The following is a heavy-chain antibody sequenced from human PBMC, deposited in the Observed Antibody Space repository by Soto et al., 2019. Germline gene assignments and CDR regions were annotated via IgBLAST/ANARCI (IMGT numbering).Heavy chain of an antibody. J-gene: IGHJ4*02. V-gene: IGHV1-69*06. CDR1: GGTFSSYA. CDR2: IIPIFGTA. CDR3: AASYSSGWKLFDY. D-gene: IGHD6-19*01. Sequence: SVKVSCKASGGTFSSYAISWVRQAPGQGLEWMGGIIPIFGTANYAQKFQGRVTITADKSTSTAYMELSSLRSEDTAVYYCAASYSSGWKLFDYWGQGTLVTVS.